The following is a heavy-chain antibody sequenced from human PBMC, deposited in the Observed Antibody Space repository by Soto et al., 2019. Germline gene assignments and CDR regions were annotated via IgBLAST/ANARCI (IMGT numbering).Heavy chain of an antibody. V-gene: IGHV6-1*01. Sequence: SQALLLTCASSGDSVSCESATWDWIRQPPSRGLEWLGRTYYRSKWYNDYAESVKSRITINPDTSKNQFSLHLNSVTPEDTAVYYCVRLIGNSWLDYWGQGTLVTVSS. J-gene: IGHJ4*02. D-gene: IGHD3-22*01. CDR3: VRLIGNSWLDY. CDR2: TYYRSKWYN. CDR1: GDSVSCESAT.